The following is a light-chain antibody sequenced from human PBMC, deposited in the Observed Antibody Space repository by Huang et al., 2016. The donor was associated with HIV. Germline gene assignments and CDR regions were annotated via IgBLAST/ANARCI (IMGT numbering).Light chain of an antibody. J-gene: IGKJ4*01. V-gene: IGKV3-20*01. Sequence: EIVLTQSPGTLSLSPGERATLSCRASQSVSSSFLAWYQQKPGQAPRLLIYGASKRTFDIPDRFSGGGSGTDFTLTISRLEPEDFAVYYCQQYGNSPVTFGGGTKVEIK. CDR1: QSVSSSF. CDR3: QQYGNSPVT. CDR2: GAS.